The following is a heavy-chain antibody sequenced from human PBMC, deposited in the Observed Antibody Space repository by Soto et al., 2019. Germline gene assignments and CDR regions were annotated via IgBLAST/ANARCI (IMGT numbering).Heavy chain of an antibody. CDR3: AKGDGMAAAGFSHYYYYMDV. CDR2: ISGSGGST. D-gene: IGHD6-13*01. Sequence: GGSLRLSCAASGFTFSSYAMSWVRQAPGKGLEWVSAISGSGGSTYYADSVKGRFTISRDNSKNTLYLQMNSLRAEDTAVYYCAKGDGMAAAGFSHYYYYMDVWGKGTTVTVSS. J-gene: IGHJ6*03. CDR1: GFTFSSYA. V-gene: IGHV3-23*01.